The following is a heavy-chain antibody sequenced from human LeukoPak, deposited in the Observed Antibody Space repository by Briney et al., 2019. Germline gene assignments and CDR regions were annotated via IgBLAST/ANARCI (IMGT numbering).Heavy chain of an antibody. Sequence: PGGSLRLSCAVSEFSVSSNYMNWVRQAPGKGLEWVSVIYSGGDTYYADSVRGRFTISRDNSKNMVSLQMTSLGAEDTAVYYCARGRFSGPDDYWGQGTLVNVSS. CDR2: IYSGGDT. CDR3: ARGRFSGPDDY. J-gene: IGHJ4*02. CDR1: EFSVSSNY. V-gene: IGHV3-53*01. D-gene: IGHD6-19*01.